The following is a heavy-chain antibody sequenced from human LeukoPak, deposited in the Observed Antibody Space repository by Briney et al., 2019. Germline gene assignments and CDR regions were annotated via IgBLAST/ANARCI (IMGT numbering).Heavy chain of an antibody. CDR2: IYYSGST. Sequence: SETLSLTCTVSGGSISSSSYHWGWIRQPPGKGLEWIGSIYYSGSTYYNPSLKSRVTISVDTSKNQFSLKLSSVTAADTAVYYCASQSFWSGYYTDFGAFDIWGQGTMVTVSS. V-gene: IGHV4-39*01. D-gene: IGHD3-3*01. CDR3: ASQSFWSGYYTDFGAFDI. J-gene: IGHJ3*02. CDR1: GGSISSSSYH.